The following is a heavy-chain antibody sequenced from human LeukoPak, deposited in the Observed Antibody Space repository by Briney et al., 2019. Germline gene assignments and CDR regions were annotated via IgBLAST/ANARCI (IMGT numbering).Heavy chain of an antibody. V-gene: IGHV3-33*08. CDR1: GVTLSPYG. J-gene: IGHJ3*02. CDR3: ARDRYYDYVWGSYRFNDAFDI. Sequence: GMSLRLSCAASGVTLSPYGMHWVRQAPGKGLEWVAVIWYDGSNKYYADSVKGRFTISRDNSKNTLYLQMNSLRAEDTAVYYCARDRYYDYVWGSYRFNDAFDIWGQGTMVTVSS. D-gene: IGHD3-16*02. CDR2: IWYDGSNK.